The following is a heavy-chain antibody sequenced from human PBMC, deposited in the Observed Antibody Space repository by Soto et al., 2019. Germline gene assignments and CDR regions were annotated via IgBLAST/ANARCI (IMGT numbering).Heavy chain of an antibody. CDR1: GYTFTSYY. D-gene: IGHD2-21*02. CDR3: ARYPVEYCGGDCYDAFDI. V-gene: IGHV1-46*01. Sequence: QVQLVQSGAEVKKPGASVKVSCKASGYTFTSYYMHWVRQAPGQGLEWMGIINPSGGSTSYAQKFKGRVTMTRDTSTSTVYMELSSMRSEDTAVYYCARYPVEYCGGDCYDAFDIWGQGTMVTVSS. CDR2: INPSGGST. J-gene: IGHJ3*02.